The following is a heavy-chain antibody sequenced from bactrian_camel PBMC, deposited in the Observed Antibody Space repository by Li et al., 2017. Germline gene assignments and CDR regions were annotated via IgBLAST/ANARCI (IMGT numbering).Heavy chain of an antibody. CDR2: IGSDRAT. CDR3: VREYGGSWSDADLGC. J-gene: IGHJ6*01. D-gene: IGHD6*01. CDR1: GYTDDGHC. V-gene: IGHV3S55*01. Sequence: HVQLVESGGGSVRAATSLTLTCVTSGYTDDGHCMGWFRQVPGKQREKVALIGSDRATHYSQSVKGRFTISKDSAKNTLYLQINNLKPEDTAVYYCVREYGGSWSDADLGCWGQGTQVTVS.